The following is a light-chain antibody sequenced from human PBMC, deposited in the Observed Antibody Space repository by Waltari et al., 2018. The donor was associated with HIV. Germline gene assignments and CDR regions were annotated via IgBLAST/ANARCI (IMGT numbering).Light chain of an antibody. J-gene: IGKJ4*01. CDR2: WAS. CDR1: QSVLYNSNNEYA. CDR3: QQYYSSPPSLT. Sequence: DIVMTQSPDSLAVSLGERATINCKSSQSVLYNSNNEYALAWYQQKPGQPPKLLIYWASTRESGVPDRFIGSGSGTDFTLTITGLQAEDVAVYYCQQYYSSPPSLTFGGGTKVEIK. V-gene: IGKV4-1*01.